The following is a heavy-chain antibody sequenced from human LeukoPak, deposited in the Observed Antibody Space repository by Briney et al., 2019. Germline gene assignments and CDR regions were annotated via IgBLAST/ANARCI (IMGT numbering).Heavy chain of an antibody. CDR2: IIPILGIA. V-gene: IGHV1-69*04. Sequence: ASVKVSCKASGGTFSSYAISWVRQAPGQGLEWMGRIIPILGIANYAQKFQGRVTITADKSTSTAYMELSSLRSEDTAVYYCARASNWGGGYYFDYWGQGTLVTVSS. D-gene: IGHD7-27*01. J-gene: IGHJ4*02. CDR3: ARASNWGGGYYFDY. CDR1: GGTFSSYA.